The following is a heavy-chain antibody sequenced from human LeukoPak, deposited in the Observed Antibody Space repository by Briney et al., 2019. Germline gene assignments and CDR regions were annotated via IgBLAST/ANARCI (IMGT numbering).Heavy chain of an antibody. D-gene: IGHD6-13*01. V-gene: IGHV4-39*01. CDR1: GGSISSSSYY. CDR2: IYYSGST. Sequence: SETLSLTCTVSGGSISSSSYYWGWIRQPPWKGLEWIGSIYYSGSTYYNPSLKSRVTISVDTSKNQFSLKLSSVTAADTAVYYCASSSLSSRSRMFDYWGQGTLVTVSS. CDR3: ASSSLSSRSRMFDY. J-gene: IGHJ4*02.